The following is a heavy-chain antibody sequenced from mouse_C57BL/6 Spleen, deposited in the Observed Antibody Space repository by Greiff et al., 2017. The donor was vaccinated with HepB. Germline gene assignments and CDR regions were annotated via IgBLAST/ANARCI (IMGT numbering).Heavy chain of an antibody. CDR3: ARLRGDFDY. J-gene: IGHJ2*01. CDR2: IYPGGGYT. D-gene: IGHD1-1*01. Sequence: VKLVESEAELVRPGTSVKMSCKASGYTFTNYWMGWVKQRPGKGLGWIGDIYPGGGYTNYNEKFKGKATLTAAKSSSTAYMQFSSLTSEDSAIYYCARLRGDFDYWGQGTTLTVSS. CDR1: GYTFTNYW. V-gene: IGHV1-63*01.